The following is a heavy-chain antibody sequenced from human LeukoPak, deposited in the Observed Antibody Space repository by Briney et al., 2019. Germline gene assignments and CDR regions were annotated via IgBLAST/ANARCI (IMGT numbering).Heavy chain of an antibody. CDR3: AKDVGTRDYPDY. D-gene: IGHD4-11*01. J-gene: IGHJ4*02. CDR1: GFTFSSYG. Sequence: GGSLRLSCAASGFTFSSYGMHWVRQAPGKGLEWVAVISYDGSNKYYADSVKGRFTISRDNSKNTLYLQMNSLRAEDTAVYYCAKDVGTRDYPDYWGQGTLVTVSS. CDR2: ISYDGSNK. V-gene: IGHV3-30*18.